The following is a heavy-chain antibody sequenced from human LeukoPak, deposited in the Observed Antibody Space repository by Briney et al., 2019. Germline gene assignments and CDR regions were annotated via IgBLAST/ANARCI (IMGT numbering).Heavy chain of an antibody. V-gene: IGHV4-59*05. CDR2: IYYSGST. CDR3: AIRKARGYSSGYYLGY. Sequence: AGGSLRLSCAASGFTFSSYGMSWVRQAPGKGLEWIGSIYYSGSTYYNPSLKSRVTISVDTSKNQFSLKLSSVTAADTAVYYCAIRKARGYSSGYYLGYWGQGTLVTVSS. D-gene: IGHD3-22*01. CDR1: GFTFSSYG. J-gene: IGHJ4*02.